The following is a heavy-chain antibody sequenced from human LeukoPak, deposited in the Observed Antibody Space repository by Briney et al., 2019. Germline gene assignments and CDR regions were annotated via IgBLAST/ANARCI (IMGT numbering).Heavy chain of an antibody. J-gene: IGHJ4*02. CDR1: GFTFSNHA. D-gene: IGHD1/OR15-1a*01. CDR3: AKDLRTGTISQFDY. Sequence: PGGSLRLSCAASGFTFSNHAMNWVRQAPGKGLEWVSSISGSGYITYYSDSVKGRFTISRDNSKNTLYLQMNSLRAEDTAIYYCAKDLRTGTISQFDYWGQGTLVTVSS. CDR2: ISGSGYIT. V-gene: IGHV3-23*01.